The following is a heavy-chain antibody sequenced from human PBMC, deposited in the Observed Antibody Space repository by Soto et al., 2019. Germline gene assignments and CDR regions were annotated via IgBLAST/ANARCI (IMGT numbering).Heavy chain of an antibody. Sequence: GGSLRLSCTTSGFTFSRSAMSWVRQAPGKGLEWVSAISGRGLNPYYADSVKGRFTISRDNSKNTLYLQMNSLRPEDTAVYYCAERGKYYDILTGYSPFDYWGQGTLVTVSS. D-gene: IGHD3-9*01. CDR1: GFTFSRSA. CDR2: ISGRGLNP. V-gene: IGHV3-23*01. J-gene: IGHJ4*02. CDR3: AERGKYYDILTGYSPFDY.